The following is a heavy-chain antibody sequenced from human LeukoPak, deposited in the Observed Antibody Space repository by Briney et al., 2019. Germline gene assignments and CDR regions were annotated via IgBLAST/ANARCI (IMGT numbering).Heavy chain of an antibody. CDR2: INHSGST. V-gene: IGHV4-34*01. J-gene: IGHJ4*02. Sequence: PSETLSLTCAVYGGSFSGYYWSWIRQPPGKGLEWIGEINHSGSTNYNPSLKSRVTISVDTSKNQFSLKLSSVTAADTAVYYCARGPSYVWGSYRYNPIDYWGQGTLATVSS. CDR3: ARGPSYVWGSYRYNPIDY. CDR1: GGSFSGYY. D-gene: IGHD3-16*02.